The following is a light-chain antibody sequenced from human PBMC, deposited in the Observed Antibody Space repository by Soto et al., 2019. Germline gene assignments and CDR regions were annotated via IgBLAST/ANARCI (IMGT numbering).Light chain of an antibody. Sequence: EIVLTQSPATLSLSPGERATLSCRASQSVSSYLAWYQQKPGQAPRLLIYDASNSATGIPARFSGSGSGTDFTLTISGLEPEDFAVYYCQERSNWPPLFGGGTKVEIK. J-gene: IGKJ4*01. CDR1: QSVSSY. CDR3: QERSNWPPL. V-gene: IGKV3-11*01. CDR2: DAS.